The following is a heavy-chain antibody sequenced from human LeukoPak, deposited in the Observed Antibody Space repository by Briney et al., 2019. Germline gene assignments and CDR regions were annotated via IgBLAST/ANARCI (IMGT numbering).Heavy chain of an antibody. V-gene: IGHV1-24*01. D-gene: IGHD4-17*01. CDR3: ATDGAGDYLNH. CDR1: GYIFSELS. J-gene: IGHJ4*02. Sequence: ASVKVSCKVSGYIFSELSMHWVRQAPGQGLEWMGGFNPEDGETFYAQKFQGRVNMTEDTSTDTAYMELSSLSYDDTAVYYCATDGAGDYLNHWGQGTLVSVSS. CDR2: FNPEDGET.